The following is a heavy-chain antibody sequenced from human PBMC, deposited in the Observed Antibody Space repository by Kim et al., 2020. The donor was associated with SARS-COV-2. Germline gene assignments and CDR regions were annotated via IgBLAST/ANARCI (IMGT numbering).Heavy chain of an antibody. CDR2: LSAVNNYA. D-gene: IGHD6-13*01. J-gene: IGHJ4*01. CDR1: GFTFSDFY. CDR3: ARVSEGGSSGYYVYS. Sequence: GGSLRLSCAASGFTFSDFYMSWIRQAPGKGPEWVSYLSAVNNYAIYADSVKGRFSISRDNAKSSLYLQMNSLRADDTAMYYCARVSEGGSSGYYVYSWG. V-gene: IGHV3-11*05.